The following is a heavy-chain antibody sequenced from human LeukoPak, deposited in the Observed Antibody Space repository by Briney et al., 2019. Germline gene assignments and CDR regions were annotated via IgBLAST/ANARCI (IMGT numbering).Heavy chain of an antibody. CDR2: ISSDGSMQ. J-gene: IGHJ4*02. D-gene: IGHD1-26*01. V-gene: IGHV3-30*18. CDR3: AKDLEAGATAFEN. Sequence: PGNSLRLSCAVSGFSFSGYGTHWVRQAPGKGLEWMAVISSDGSMQYYADSVVGRFTISRDSSSNTLFLQMNSLRAEDTAVYYCAKDLEAGATAFENWGQGTLVTVSP. CDR1: GFSFSGYG.